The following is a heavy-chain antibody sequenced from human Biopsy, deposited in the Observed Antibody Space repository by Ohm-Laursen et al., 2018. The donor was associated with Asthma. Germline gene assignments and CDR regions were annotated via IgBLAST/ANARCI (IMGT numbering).Heavy chain of an antibody. CDR3: ARLMSGSYSFDY. Sequence: SETLSLTCTVSGASITSSAYYWGWIRQHPVTGLEWIGYIYYSGSTNYNPSLKSRVTISVDKSKNQFSLKLSSVTAADTAVYYCARLMSGSYSFDYWGQGTLVTVSS. J-gene: IGHJ4*02. D-gene: IGHD1-26*01. CDR2: IYYSGST. CDR1: GASITSSAYY. V-gene: IGHV4-61*05.